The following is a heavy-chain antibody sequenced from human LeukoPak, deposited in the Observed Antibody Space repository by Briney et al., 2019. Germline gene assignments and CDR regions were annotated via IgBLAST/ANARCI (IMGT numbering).Heavy chain of an antibody. V-gene: IGHV4-39*07. J-gene: IGHJ4*02. CDR3: ARGRRGYSYGRPLDY. CDR2: IYYSGST. Sequence: SETLSLTCTVSGDSISSSSSYWGWIRQPPGEGLEWIGSIYYSGSTYYNTSLKSRVTISVDTSKNQFSLKLSSVTAADTAVYYCARGRRGYSYGRPLDYWGQGTLVTVSS. CDR1: GDSISSSSSY. D-gene: IGHD5-18*01.